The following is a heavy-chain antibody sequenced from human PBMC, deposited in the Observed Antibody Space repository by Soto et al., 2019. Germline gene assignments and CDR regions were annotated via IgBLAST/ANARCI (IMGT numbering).Heavy chain of an antibody. V-gene: IGHV4-61*08. D-gene: IGHD6-25*01. CDR1: GGSISSGGYY. CDR3: ARPHGGSSGWDNWFDP. J-gene: IGHJ5*02. CDR2: IYYSGST. Sequence: SETLSLTCTVSGGSISSGGYYLSWLRQHPGKGLEWIGYIYYSGSTNYNPSLKSRVTISVDTSKNQFSLKLSSVTAADTAVYYCARPHGGSSGWDNWFDPWGQGTLVTVSS.